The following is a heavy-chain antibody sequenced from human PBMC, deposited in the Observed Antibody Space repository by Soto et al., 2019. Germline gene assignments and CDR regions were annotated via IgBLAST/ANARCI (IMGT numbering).Heavy chain of an antibody. CDR2: IYYSGST. Sequence: QVQLQESGPGLVKPSQTLSLTCTVSGGSISSSDHYWSWIRQPPGKGLEWIGYIYYSGSTYYNPSLKSRLTISVDTSMNQFSLKLSSVTAADTAVYYCARGLLWLRAFDYWGQGTLVTVSS. V-gene: IGHV4-30-4*01. CDR1: GGSISSSDHY. J-gene: IGHJ4*02. CDR3: ARGLLWLRAFDY. D-gene: IGHD5-18*01.